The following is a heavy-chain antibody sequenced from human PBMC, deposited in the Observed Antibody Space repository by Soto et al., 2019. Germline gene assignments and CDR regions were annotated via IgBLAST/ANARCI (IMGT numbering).Heavy chain of an antibody. CDR2: VYSSGTS. V-gene: IGHV4-59*01. CDR3: ARYSPPKKSYDSNPGWFDP. CDR1: GGSMNSYY. D-gene: IGHD2-15*01. J-gene: IGHJ5*02. Sequence: QVQLQESGPGLVKPSETLSLTCTVSGGSMNSYYWSWIRQPPGKGLEWLGYVYSSGTSKYNVSLESRITMSLDTSRNQVSLRLTSVTAADTAVYFCARYSPPKKSYDSNPGWFDPWGQGTLVAVSS.